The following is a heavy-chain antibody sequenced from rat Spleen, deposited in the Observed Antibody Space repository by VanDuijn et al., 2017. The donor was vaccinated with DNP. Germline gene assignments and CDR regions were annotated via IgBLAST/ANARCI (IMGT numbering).Heavy chain of an antibody. Sequence: EVQLVESGGGLVQPGRSLTLSCVVSGFTFSDYDMAWVRQAPTKGLEWVASISSNGDDTYYPASVKGRFTISRDNAKNILYLQMNSLRSEDTATYYCARDFRGSDYWGQGVMVTVSS. V-gene: IGHV5S13*01. CDR2: ISSNGDDT. D-gene: IGHD4-4*01. CDR3: ARDFRGSDY. CDR1: GFTFSDYD. J-gene: IGHJ2*01.